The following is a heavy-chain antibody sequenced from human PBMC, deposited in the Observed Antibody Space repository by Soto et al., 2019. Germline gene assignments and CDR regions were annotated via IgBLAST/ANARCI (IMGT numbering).Heavy chain of an antibody. CDR2: ISSSSSYI. D-gene: IGHD2-15*01. V-gene: IGHV3-21*01. J-gene: IGHJ4*02. CDR1: GFTFSSYS. Sequence: EVQLVESGGGLVKPGGSLRLSCAASGFTFSSYSMNWVRQAPGKGLEWVSSISSSSSYIYYADSVQGRFTISRDNAKNSLYLQMNSLRAEDTAVYYCASDRAVVNLFDYWGQGTLVTVSS. CDR3: ASDRAVVNLFDY.